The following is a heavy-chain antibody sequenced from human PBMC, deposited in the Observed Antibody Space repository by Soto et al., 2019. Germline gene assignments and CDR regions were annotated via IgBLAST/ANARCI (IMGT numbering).Heavy chain of an antibody. CDR3: ATTVTTVDY. Sequence: EVHLVESGGGSVQPGGSLRLSCAASGFTFSGYGMNWVRQAPGKGLEWISYITSSGSLIYYADSLKGRFTISRDNANNSLFLQMNSLRAEDTAVYYCATTVTTVDYWGQGTLVTVSS. J-gene: IGHJ4*02. V-gene: IGHV3-48*03. CDR2: ITSSGSLI. D-gene: IGHD4-17*01. CDR1: GFTFSGYG.